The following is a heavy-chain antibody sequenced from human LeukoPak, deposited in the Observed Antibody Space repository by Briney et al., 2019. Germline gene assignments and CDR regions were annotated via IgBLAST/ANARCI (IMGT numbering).Heavy chain of an antibody. V-gene: IGHV3-66*01. D-gene: IGHD6-13*01. CDR2: IFSDGNT. Sequence: GGSLRLSCAGSGFTVSSSHMSWVRQAPGKGLEWVSVIFSDGNTNYADSVKGRFTISRDNFKNTVDLQTNSLRVEDTAVYYCARASTASWYGDYWGQGTLVTVSS. J-gene: IGHJ4*02. CDR1: GFTVSSSH. CDR3: ARASTASWYGDY.